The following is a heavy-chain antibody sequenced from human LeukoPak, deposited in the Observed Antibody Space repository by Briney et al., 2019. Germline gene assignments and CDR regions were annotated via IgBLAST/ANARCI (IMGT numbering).Heavy chain of an antibody. Sequence: SVKVSCKASGYTFTSYGISWVRQAPGQGLEWMGRIIPILGIANYAQKFQGRVTITADKSTSTAYMELSSLRSEDTAVYYCARGSSWSQSYWGQGTLVTVSS. CDR2: IIPILGIA. V-gene: IGHV1-69*04. CDR3: ARGSSWSQSY. J-gene: IGHJ4*02. CDR1: GYTFTSYG. D-gene: IGHD6-13*01.